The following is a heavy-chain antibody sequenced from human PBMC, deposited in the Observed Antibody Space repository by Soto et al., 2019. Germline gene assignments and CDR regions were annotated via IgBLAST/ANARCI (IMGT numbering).Heavy chain of an antibody. CDR3: ASTAHSSGWYSGGFDY. CDR1: GGSISSYY. CDR2: IYYSGST. D-gene: IGHD6-19*01. V-gene: IGHV4-59*01. J-gene: IGHJ4*02. Sequence: QVQLQESDPGLVKPSETLSLTCTVSGGSISSYYWSWIRQPPGKGLEWIGYIYYSGSTNYNPSLKSRVTISVDTSKNQFSLKLSSVTAADTAVYYCASTAHSSGWYSGGFDYWGQGTLVTVSS.